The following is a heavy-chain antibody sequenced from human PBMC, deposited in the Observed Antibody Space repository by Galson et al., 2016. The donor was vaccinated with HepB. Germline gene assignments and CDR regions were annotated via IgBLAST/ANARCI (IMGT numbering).Heavy chain of an antibody. D-gene: IGHD3-10*01. CDR2: INSDGSST. J-gene: IGHJ2*01. CDR3: ARASLHMVRGVSQWYFDL. Sequence: SLRLSCAASGFTFSSYWMHWVRQAPGKGLVWVSRINSDGSSTSYADSVKGRFTISRDNAKNTLYLQMNSLRAEDTAVYYCARASLHMVRGVSQWYFDLWGRGTLVTGSS. CDR1: GFTFSSYW. V-gene: IGHV3-74*01.